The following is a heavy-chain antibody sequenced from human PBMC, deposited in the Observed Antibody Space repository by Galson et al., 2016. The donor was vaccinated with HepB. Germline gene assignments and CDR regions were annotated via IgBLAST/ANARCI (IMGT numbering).Heavy chain of an antibody. J-gene: IGHJ4*02. CDR1: GFTFSTYA. Sequence: SLRLSCAASGFTFSTYAMRWVRQAPGKGLEWVAFISYDGSNKKYADSVKGRFTISRDNSKKTLYLQMNSLRAEDTAVYYCAKDGRIYCSSASCHDHFHYWGQGTLVTVSS. V-gene: IGHV3-30*18. CDR3: AKDGRIYCSSASCHDHFHY. CDR2: ISYDGSNK. D-gene: IGHD2-2*01.